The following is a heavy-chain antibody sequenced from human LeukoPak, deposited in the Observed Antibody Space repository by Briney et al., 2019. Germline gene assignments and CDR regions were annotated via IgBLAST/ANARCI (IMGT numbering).Heavy chain of an antibody. V-gene: IGHV1-8*01. CDR3: ARGYYDILTGYWTNDAFHI. CDR2: MNPNSGNT. Sequence: ASVKVSCKASGYTFTSYDINWVRQATGQGLEWMGWMNPNSGNTGYAQKFQGRVTMTRNTSISTAYMELSSLRSEDTAVYYCARGYYDILTGYWTNDAFHIWGQGTMVTVSS. CDR1: GYTFTSYD. D-gene: IGHD3-9*01. J-gene: IGHJ3*02.